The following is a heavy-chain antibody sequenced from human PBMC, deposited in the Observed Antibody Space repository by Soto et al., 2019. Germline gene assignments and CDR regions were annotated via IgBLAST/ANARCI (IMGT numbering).Heavy chain of an antibody. CDR2: SSGRGCST. CDR3: ATTPGGAVVVVPAAIAPWFDP. V-gene: IGHV3-23*01. CDR1: GFTFNSYA. D-gene: IGHD2-2*02. Sequence: PGRSLRLSCAASGFTFNSYAMSWVRQAPVKCLEWVSASSGRGCSTYYAGSVKGRFTISRDNSKKTLYLQLNSLRAEDHAVSPCATTPGGAVVVVPAAIAPWFDPRGRRPLV. J-gene: IGHJ5*02.